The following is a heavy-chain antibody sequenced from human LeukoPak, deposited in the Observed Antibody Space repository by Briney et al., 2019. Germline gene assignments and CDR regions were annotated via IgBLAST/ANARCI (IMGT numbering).Heavy chain of an antibody. CDR1: GYTFTSYG. V-gene: IGHV1-18*01. D-gene: IGHD3-10*01. CDR2: ISAYNGNT. J-gene: IGHJ4*02. Sequence: ASVKVSCKASGYTFTSYGISWVRQAPGQGLEWMGWISAYNGNTSYAQKLQGRVTMTTDTSTSTAYMELRSLRSDDTAVYYCARDSSGIPAPDYWGQGTLVTVSS. CDR3: ARDSSGIPAPDY.